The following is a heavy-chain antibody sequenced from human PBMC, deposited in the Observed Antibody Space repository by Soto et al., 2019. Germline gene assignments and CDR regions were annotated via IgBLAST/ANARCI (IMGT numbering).Heavy chain of an antibody. Sequence: QVQLVQSGAEVKKPGASVKVSCKASGDTFTDYYIHWVRQAPGQGLEWMGTVNPSGGHTTYAQHFLGRVTMTRDTSTSTLYMELTSLTSEDTAVYYCAIGGHVVVVTAALDDWGQGTLVTVSS. V-gene: IGHV1-46*01. J-gene: IGHJ4*02. D-gene: IGHD2-21*02. CDR3: AIGGHVVVVTAALDD. CDR1: GDTFTDYY. CDR2: VNPSGGHT.